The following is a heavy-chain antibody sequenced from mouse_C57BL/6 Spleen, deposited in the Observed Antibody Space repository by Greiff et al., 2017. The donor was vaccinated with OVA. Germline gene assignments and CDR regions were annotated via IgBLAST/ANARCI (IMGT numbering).Heavy chain of an antibody. V-gene: IGHV1-22*01. J-gene: IGHJ2*01. CDR1: GYTFTDYN. D-gene: IGHD2-4*01. CDR3: ARYYYDYDEEGY. CDR2: INPNNGGT. Sequence: EVKLQESGPELVKPGASVKMSCKASGYTFTDYNMHWVKQSHGKSLEWIGYINPNNGGTSYNQKFKGKATLTVNKSSSTAYMELRSLTSEDSAVYYCARYYYDYDEEGYWGQGTTLTVSS.